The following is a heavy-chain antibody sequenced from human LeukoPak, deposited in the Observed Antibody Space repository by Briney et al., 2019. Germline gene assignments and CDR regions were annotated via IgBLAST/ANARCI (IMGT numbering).Heavy chain of an antibody. CDR2: INPKSGST. D-gene: IGHD6-19*01. Sequence: GASVKVSCKASGYTFIDYYIHWVRLAPGQGHEWIGRINPKSGSTSYAQKFQGRVTMTRDTSTDTAYMELTRLRLDDTAVYHCAKSVPGLTFDYWGQGTPVTVSS. J-gene: IGHJ4*02. V-gene: IGHV1-2*06. CDR1: GYTFIDYY. CDR3: AKSVPGLTFDY.